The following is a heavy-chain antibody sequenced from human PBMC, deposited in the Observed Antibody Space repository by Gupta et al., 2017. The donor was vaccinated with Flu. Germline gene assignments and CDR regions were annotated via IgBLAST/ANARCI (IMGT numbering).Heavy chain of an antibody. J-gene: IGHJ2*01. V-gene: IGHV3-21*01. CDR3: AREGRWYFDL. CDR2: ISSSSRYR. CDR1: GFTFSSYS. Sequence: EVQLVESGGGLVKPGGSLRLSCAASGFTFSSYSMNWVRQAPGKGLEWVSSISSSSRYRDDADSVKGRFTISRDNAKNSLYLKMKSLRAEDTAVYDGAREGRWYFDLWGRGTLVTVSS.